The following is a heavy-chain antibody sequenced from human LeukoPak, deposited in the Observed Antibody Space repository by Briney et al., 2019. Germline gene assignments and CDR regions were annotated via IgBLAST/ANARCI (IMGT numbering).Heavy chain of an antibody. CDR1: GFTFSSYE. Sequence: GGSLRLSCAASGFTFSSYEMNWVRQAPGKGLEWVSAISSSGGSTYYADSVKGRFTISRDNSKNTLYLQMNSLRAEDTAVYYCAKDLAAGYYYMDVWGKGTTVTVSS. CDR3: AKDLAAGYYYMDV. V-gene: IGHV3-23*01. CDR2: ISSSGGST. J-gene: IGHJ6*03. D-gene: IGHD6-13*01.